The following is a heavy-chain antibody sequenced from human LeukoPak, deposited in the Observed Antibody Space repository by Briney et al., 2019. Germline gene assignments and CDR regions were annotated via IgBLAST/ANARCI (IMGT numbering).Heavy chain of an antibody. D-gene: IGHD1-26*01. CDR3: ARLIPQKWELPGKWFDP. CDR2: VSAYNGHT. V-gene: IGHV1-18*01. Sequence: ASVKVSCKASGYTFNIYGISWVRQAPGQGLEWMGWVSAYNGHTNYAQKFQGRVTMTTDTSTSTASMELRSLRSDDTAVYYCARLIPQKWELPGKWFDPWGQGTLVTVSS. J-gene: IGHJ5*02. CDR1: GYTFNIYG.